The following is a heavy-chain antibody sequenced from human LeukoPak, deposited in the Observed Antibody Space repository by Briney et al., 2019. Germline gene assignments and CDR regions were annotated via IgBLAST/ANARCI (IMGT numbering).Heavy chain of an antibody. CDR1: GYTFTGYY. CDR2: INPNSGGT. CDR3: ARDLLGYCSGGSCYSTTDY. D-gene: IGHD2-15*01. V-gene: IGHV1-2*02. J-gene: IGHJ4*02. Sequence: GASVKVSCKASGYTFTGYYLHWVRQAPGQGLEWMGWINPNSGGTNYAQKFQGRVTMTTDTSTSTAYMELRSLRSDDTAVYYCARDLLGYCSGGSCYSTTDYWGQGTLVTVSS.